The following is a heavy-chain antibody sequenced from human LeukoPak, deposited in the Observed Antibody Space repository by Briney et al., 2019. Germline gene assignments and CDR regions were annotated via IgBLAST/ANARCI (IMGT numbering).Heavy chain of an antibody. CDR1: GGSFSGYY. V-gene: IGHV4-59*01. CDR2: IYYSGST. Sequence: SETLSLTCAVYGGSFSGYYWSWIRQPPGKGLEWIGYIYYSGSTNYNPSLKSRVTISVDTSKNQFSLKLSSVTAADTAVYYCARSDYGDYGMDVWGQGTTVTVSS. D-gene: IGHD4-17*01. CDR3: ARSDYGDYGMDV. J-gene: IGHJ6*02.